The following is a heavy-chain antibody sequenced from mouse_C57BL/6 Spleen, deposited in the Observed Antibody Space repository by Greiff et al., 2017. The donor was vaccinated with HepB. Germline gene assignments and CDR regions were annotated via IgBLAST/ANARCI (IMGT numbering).Heavy chain of an antibody. D-gene: IGHD3-2*02. CDR3: ARRQLRPHYYAMDY. J-gene: IGHJ4*01. Sequence: EVQLQESGPELVKPGASVKISCKASGYSFTGYYMNWVKQSPEKSLEWIGEINPSTGGTTYNQKFKAKATLTVDKSSSTAYMQLKSLTSEDSAVYYCARRQLRPHYYAMDYWGQGTSVTVSS. V-gene: IGHV1-42*01. CDR1: GYSFTGYY. CDR2: INPSTGGT.